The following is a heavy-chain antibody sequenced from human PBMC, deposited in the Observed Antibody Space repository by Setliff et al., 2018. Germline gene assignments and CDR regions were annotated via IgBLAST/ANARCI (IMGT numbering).Heavy chain of an antibody. Sequence: GGSLRLSCAASGFTFRNYGMHWVRQAPGKGPEWVAVIWFDGGNEFYADSVRGRFTISRDNSKNMLYLQMDSLRVEDTAVYYCAKRGDSSSWLEYWGQGTLVTVSS. CDR1: GFTFRNYG. CDR3: AKRGDSSSWLEY. D-gene: IGHD6-13*01. V-gene: IGHV3-33*03. CDR2: IWFDGGNE. J-gene: IGHJ4*02.